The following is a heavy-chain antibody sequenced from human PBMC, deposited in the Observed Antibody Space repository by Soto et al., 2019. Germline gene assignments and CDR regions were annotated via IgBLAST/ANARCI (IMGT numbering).Heavy chain of an antibody. D-gene: IGHD6-13*01. CDR2: ISGSGGST. CDR3: AKVITATGTVL. CDR1: GFTFSSDA. J-gene: IGHJ4*02. Sequence: PGGSLRLSCAASGFTFSSDAMSWVRQAPGKGLEWVSVISGSGGSTYYADSVKGRFTISRDNSKNTLYLQMNSLRAEDTAVYYCAKVITATGTVLWGQGTQVTVSS. V-gene: IGHV3-23*01.